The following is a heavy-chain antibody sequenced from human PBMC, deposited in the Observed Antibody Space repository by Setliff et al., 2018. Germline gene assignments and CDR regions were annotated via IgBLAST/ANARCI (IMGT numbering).Heavy chain of an antibody. CDR3: ARGRAGHSGH. Sequence: SETLSLTCTVSGGSISSSDFYWGRIRQPPGKGLEWIGSIYYSGTTYYNPSLKSPVTISIDTSKNQFSLKLSSVTAADTAIYYCARGRAGHSGHWGQGTLVTVSS. CDR1: GGSISSSDFY. CDR2: IYYSGTT. D-gene: IGHD6-19*01. V-gene: IGHV4-39*01. J-gene: IGHJ4*02.